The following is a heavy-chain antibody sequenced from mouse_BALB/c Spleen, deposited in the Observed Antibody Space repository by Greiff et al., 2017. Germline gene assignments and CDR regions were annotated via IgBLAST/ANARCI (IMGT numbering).Heavy chain of an antibody. CDR2: ISSGSSTI. D-gene: IGHD2-10*02. V-gene: IGHV5-17*02. CDR1: GFTFSSFG. CDR3: ARIGYDYDAMDY. Sequence: EVQLVESGGGLVQPGGSRKLSCAASGFTFSSFGMHWVRQAPEKGLEWVAYISSGSSTIYYADTVKGRFTISRDNPKNTLFLQMTSLRSEDTAMYYCARIGYDYDAMDYWGQGTSVTVSS. J-gene: IGHJ4*01.